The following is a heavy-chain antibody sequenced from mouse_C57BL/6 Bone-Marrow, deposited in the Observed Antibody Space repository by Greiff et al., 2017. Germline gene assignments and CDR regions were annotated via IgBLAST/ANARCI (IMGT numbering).Heavy chain of an antibody. CDR1: GFSLTSYG. CDR3: AKRDDYDGYAMDY. J-gene: IGHJ4*01. CDR2: IGSGGST. D-gene: IGHD2-4*01. V-gene: IGHV2-4*01. Sequence: VQLQQSGPGLVQPSQSLSITCTVSGFSLTSYGVHWVRQPPGKGLEWLGVIGSGGSTDYNAAFISRLSISKDNSKSQVFFKMNSLQADDTAIYYCAKRDDYDGYAMDYWGQGTSVTVSS.